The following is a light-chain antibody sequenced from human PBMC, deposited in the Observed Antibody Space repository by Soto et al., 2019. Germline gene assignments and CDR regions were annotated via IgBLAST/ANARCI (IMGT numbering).Light chain of an antibody. CDR3: SSYTTSSTLLNV. CDR2: AVS. J-gene: IGLJ1*01. CDR1: SSDVGGYNY. Sequence: QSALTQPASVSGSPGQSITISCTGTSSDVGGYNYVSWYQQHPGKAPKLMIYAVSNRPSGVSTRFSGSKSGNTASLTISGLQAEDDADYHCSSYTTSSTLLNVFGTGTKLTVL. V-gene: IGLV2-14*01.